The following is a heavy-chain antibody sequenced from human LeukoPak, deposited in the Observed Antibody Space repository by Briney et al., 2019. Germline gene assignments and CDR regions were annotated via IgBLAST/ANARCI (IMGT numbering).Heavy chain of an antibody. D-gene: IGHD2-2*02. CDR1: GGTFSSYA. CDR2: INPSGGST. J-gene: IGHJ3*02. V-gene: IGHV1-46*01. CDR3: AREEDCSSTSCYNVRYAFDN. Sequence: ASVKVSCKASGGTFSSYAISWVRQAPGQGLEWMGIINPSGGSTSYAQKFQGGVTMTRDTSTSTVYMELSSLRSEDTAVYYCAREEDCSSTSCYNVRYAFDNWGQGTMVTVSS.